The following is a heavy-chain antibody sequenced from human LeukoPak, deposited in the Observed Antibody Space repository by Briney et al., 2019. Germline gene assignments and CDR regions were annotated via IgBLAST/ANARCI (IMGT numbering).Heavy chain of an antibody. CDR1: GGSINSSSDY. D-gene: IGHD4-23*01. CDR3: ARGRSGRWYSNWSDT. CDR2: INHSGNT. J-gene: IGHJ5*02. V-gene: IGHV4-39*07. Sequence: SGTLSLPCGVSGGSINSSSDYWGRIRQRPGEGLGGIGEINHSGNTKYNPCLKSRVNISGDTTKNHVSLKLHSVTGGDTAVYYCARGRSGRWYSNWSDTWGQGTLVTVSS.